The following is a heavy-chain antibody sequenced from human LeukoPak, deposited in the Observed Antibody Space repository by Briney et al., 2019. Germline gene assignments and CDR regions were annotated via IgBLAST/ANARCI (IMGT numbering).Heavy chain of an antibody. CDR1: GYTFSDYY. CDR3: AMNSGSYNWNDVYYYGMDV. V-gene: IGHV1-2*02. D-gene: IGHD1-1*01. J-gene: IGHJ6*02. Sequence: ASVTVSCKASGYTFSDYYIHWVRQAPGQELEWMGWINPNSDGTNYAQKFQGRVTMTRDTSISTAYMELSRLRSDDTAVYYCAMNSGSYNWNDVYYYGMDVWGQGTTVTVSS. CDR2: INPNSDGT.